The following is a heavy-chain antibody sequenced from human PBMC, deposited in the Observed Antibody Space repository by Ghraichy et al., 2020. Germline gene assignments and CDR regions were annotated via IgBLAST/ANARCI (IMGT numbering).Heavy chain of an antibody. V-gene: IGHV3-7*03. J-gene: IGHJ4*02. Sequence: LSLTCAASGFTFSSYWMGWVRQAPGKGLEWVANINQDGSVENYVDSMRGRFTISRDNAKNSLFLQMNSLIVEDTAVYYCARSTYYNSGAFYSTYWGQGTLVAVSS. CDR1: GFTFSSYW. D-gene: IGHD3-22*01. CDR2: INQDGSVE. CDR3: ARSTYYNSGAFYSTY.